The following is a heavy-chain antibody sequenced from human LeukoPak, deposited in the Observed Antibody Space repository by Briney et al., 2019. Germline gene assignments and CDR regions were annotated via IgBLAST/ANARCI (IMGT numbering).Heavy chain of an antibody. CDR2: INTDGSST. J-gene: IGHJ6*03. Sequence: GGSLRLSCAASGFTFSSYWMHWVRQAPGKGLVWVSRINTDGSSTSYADSVKGRFTISRDNAKNTLYLQMNSLRAEDTAVYYCARRGQWLSGITPARISYYYYMDVWGKGTTVTVSS. V-gene: IGHV3-74*01. D-gene: IGHD6-19*01. CDR1: GFTFSSYW. CDR3: ARRGQWLSGITPARISYYYYMDV.